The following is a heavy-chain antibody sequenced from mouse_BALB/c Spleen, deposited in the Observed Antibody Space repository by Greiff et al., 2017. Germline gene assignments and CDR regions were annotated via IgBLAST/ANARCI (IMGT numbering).Heavy chain of an antibody. V-gene: IGHV1-5*01. D-gene: IGHD1-1*01. CDR2: IYPGNSDT. CDR3: TRRVYGSSYDYFDY. Sequence: EVQLQQSGTVLARPGASVKMSCKASGYSFTSYWMHWVKQRPGQGLEWIGAIYPGNSDTSYNQKFRGKAKLTAVTSASTAYMELSSLTNEDSAVYYCTRRVYGSSYDYFDYWGQGTTLTVSS. J-gene: IGHJ2*01. CDR1: GYSFTSYW.